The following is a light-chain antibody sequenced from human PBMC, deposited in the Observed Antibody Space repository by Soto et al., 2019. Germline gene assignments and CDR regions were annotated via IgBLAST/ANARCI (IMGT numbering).Light chain of an antibody. Sequence: QSVLTQPRSVSGSPGQSVTISCTGTSGDVGGYNYVSWYQQHPGKAPKVMIFDVTKRPSGVPDRFSGSKSGNTASLTISGLQAEDEDDYYCCSYAGSVYVFGTGTKVTVL. CDR1: SGDVGGYNY. V-gene: IGLV2-11*01. CDR2: DVT. CDR3: CSYAGSVYV. J-gene: IGLJ1*01.